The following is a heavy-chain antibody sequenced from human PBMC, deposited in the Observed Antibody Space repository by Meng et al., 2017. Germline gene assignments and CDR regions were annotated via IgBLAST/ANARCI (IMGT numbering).Heavy chain of an antibody. CDR3: ARDPYYYESSGRGNYFDY. J-gene: IGHJ4*02. D-gene: IGHD3-22*01. V-gene: IGHV3-30*01. CDR2: ISYDGSNK. CDR1: GFTFSSYA. Sequence: GESLKISCAASGFTFSSYAMHWVRQAPGKGLEWVAVISYDGSNKYYADSEKGRFTISRDNSKNTLYLQMNSLRAEDTAVDYCARDPYYYESSGRGNYFDYWGQGTLVTVSS.